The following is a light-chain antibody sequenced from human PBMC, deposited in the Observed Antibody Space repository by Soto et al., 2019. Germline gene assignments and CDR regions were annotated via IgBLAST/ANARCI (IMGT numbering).Light chain of an antibody. J-gene: IGLJ2*01. V-gene: IGLV2-14*03. CDR1: SSDVGGYNY. CDR2: DVG. CDR3: SSYTSSSTVV. Sequence: QSALTQPASVSGSPGQSITISCTGTSSDVGGYNYVSWYQQHPGKAPKLMISDVGNRPSGVSNRFSGSKSGSTASLTISGLQAEDEADYYCSSYTSSSTVVFGGGTKVTVL.